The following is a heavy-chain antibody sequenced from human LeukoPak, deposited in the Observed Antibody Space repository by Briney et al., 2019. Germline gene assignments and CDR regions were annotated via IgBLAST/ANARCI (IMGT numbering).Heavy chain of an antibody. CDR2: IFYRGST. CDR1: GGSFSSSSYY. V-gene: IGHV4-39*07. J-gene: IGHJ4*02. D-gene: IGHD3-22*01. Sequence: SETLSLTCTVSGGSFSSSSYYWGWIRQPPGKGLEWIGSIFYRGSTYYNPSLKSRVTISVDTSKNQFSLKVSSVTAADTAVYYCARDSGYYYFDYWGQGTLVTVSS. CDR3: ARDSGYYYFDY.